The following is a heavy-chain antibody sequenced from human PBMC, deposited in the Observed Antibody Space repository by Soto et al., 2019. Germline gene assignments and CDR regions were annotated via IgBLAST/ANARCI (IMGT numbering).Heavy chain of an antibody. D-gene: IGHD2-2*01. CDR2: IYYSGIA. CDR1: GGSTSSNY. CDR3: ARGLTYLDAFDI. Sequence: QVQLQESGPGLVKPSETLSLTCTVSGGSTSSNYWSWIRQPPGKGLEWIGYIYYSGIANYNPSLKSRVTISVDTSKQQFSLKLNSVTAADTAVYYCARGLTYLDAFDIWGQGAMVTVSS. J-gene: IGHJ3*02. V-gene: IGHV4-59*01.